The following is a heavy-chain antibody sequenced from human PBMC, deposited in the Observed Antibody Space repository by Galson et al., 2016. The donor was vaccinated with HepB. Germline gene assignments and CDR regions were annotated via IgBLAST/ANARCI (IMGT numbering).Heavy chain of an antibody. Sequence: SLRLSCAASGVTFSRYPMSWVRQAPGKGLEWVSTISHSGGDTFYADSVRGLFTISRDNPKKMLYLQMNSLKLEDSAIYFCAKGDILYGYSTFDYWGPGTVVTVSS. V-gene: IGHV3-23*01. CDR1: GVTFSRYP. J-gene: IGHJ4*02. D-gene: IGHD3-22*01. CDR2: ISHSGGDT. CDR3: AKGDILYGYSTFDY.